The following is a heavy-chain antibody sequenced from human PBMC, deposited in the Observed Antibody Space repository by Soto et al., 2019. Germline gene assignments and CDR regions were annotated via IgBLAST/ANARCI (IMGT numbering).Heavy chain of an antibody. D-gene: IGHD6-6*01. CDR3: ARDEALYRSSHYFAY. CDR2: ISYDGSNK. CDR1: GFTFSSYA. J-gene: IGHJ4*02. V-gene: IGHV3-30-3*01. Sequence: GGSLRLSCAASGFTFSSYAMHWVRQAPGKGLEWVAVISYDGSNKYYADSVKGRFTISRDNSKNTLYLQMNSLRAEDTAVYYCARDEALYRSSHYFAYWGQGTLVTVYS.